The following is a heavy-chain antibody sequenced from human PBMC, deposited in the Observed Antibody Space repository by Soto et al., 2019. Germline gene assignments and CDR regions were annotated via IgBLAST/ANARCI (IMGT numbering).Heavy chain of an antibody. V-gene: IGHV3-21*01. CDR3: ARDFSLNWFDP. CDR1: GFTFSSYS. J-gene: IGHJ5*02. CDR2: ISSSSSYI. Sequence: GGSLRLSCAASGFTFSSYSMNWVRQAPGKGLEWVSSISSSSSYIYYADSVKGRFTISRDNAKNSLYLQMNSLRAEDTAVYYCARDFSLNWFDPWGQGTLVTVSS. D-gene: IGHD3-3*01.